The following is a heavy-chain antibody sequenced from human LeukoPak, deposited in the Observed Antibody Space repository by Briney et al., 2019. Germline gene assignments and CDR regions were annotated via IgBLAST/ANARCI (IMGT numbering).Heavy chain of an antibody. J-gene: IGHJ4*02. Sequence: PGRSLRLSCTASGLAFSEYGMHWVRQAPGKGLEWVAVISYDGSNKYHLDSVKGRFTISRDNSKDTLYLQMDSLRPEDTAVYYCAKDSERGGWYPDHWGQGTLVTVSS. CDR1: GLAFSEYG. CDR2: ISYDGSNK. CDR3: AKDSERGGWYPDH. V-gene: IGHV3-30*18. D-gene: IGHD6-19*01.